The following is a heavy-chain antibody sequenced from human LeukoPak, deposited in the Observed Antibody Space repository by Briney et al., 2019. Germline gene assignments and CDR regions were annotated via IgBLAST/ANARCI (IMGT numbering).Heavy chain of an antibody. CDR2: IYHSGST. D-gene: IGHD3-22*01. CDR1: GYSISSGYY. Sequence: PSETLSPTCTVSGYSISSGYYWGWIRQPPGKGLEWIGSIYHSGSTYYNPSLKSRVTISVDTSKNQFSLKLSSVTAADTAVYYCALYYYDSSGYVNWFDPWGQGTLVTVSS. CDR3: ALYYYDSSGYVNWFDP. J-gene: IGHJ5*02. V-gene: IGHV4-38-2*02.